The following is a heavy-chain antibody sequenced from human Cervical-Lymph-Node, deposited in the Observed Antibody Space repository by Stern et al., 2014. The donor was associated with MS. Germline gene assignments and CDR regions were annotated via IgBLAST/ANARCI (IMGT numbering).Heavy chain of an antibody. V-gene: IGHV1-69*09. Sequence: MQLVESGAEVKKPGSSVKVSCQASGGTFTNFAINWVRQAPGQGLEWVGRIVPIVGETHYAQKFQGRVTLSADTSTDTAYLDLSSLRSEDTAVYYCARTWSSGSTLPDYWGQGTLVTVSS. CDR3: ARTWSSGSTLPDY. J-gene: IGHJ4*02. D-gene: IGHD6-25*01. CDR1: GGTFTNFA. CDR2: IVPIVGET.